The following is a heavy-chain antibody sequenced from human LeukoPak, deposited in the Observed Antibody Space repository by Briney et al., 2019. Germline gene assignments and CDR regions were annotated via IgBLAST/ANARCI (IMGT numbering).Heavy chain of an antibody. J-gene: IGHJ3*02. D-gene: IGHD2-2*01. V-gene: IGHV3-48*02. CDR2: ISSSSSTI. CDR3: ARDIVVVPAALDAFDI. CDR1: GFTFSSYS. Sequence: GGSLRLSCAASGFTFSSYSMNWVRQAPGKGLEWVSYISSSSSTIYYADSVKGRFTISRDNAKNSLYLQMNSLRDEDTAVYYCARDIVVVPAALDAFDIWGQGTMVTVSS.